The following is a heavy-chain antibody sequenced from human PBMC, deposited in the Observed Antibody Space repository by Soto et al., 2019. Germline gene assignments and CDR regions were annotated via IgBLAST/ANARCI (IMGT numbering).Heavy chain of an antibody. CDR2: INEDGSQK. V-gene: IGHV3-7*01. CDR1: EFSFRSYW. CDR3: ARVGRYGWDFDH. D-gene: IGHD5-18*01. J-gene: IGHJ4*02. Sequence: GESVKIACAASEFSFRSYWMTWVRQAPGKGLEWVALINEDGSQKYYAGSVKGRFIISRDNAKDSVYMQMDSLRAGDTAVYFCARVGRYGWDFDHWGQGTLVTVSS.